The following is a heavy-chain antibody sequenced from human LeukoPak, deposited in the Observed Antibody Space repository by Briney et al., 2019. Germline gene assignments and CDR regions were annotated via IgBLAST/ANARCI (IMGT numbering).Heavy chain of an antibody. CDR1: GYTFTGYY. CDR3: SRDEQVAAPGNWFDL. Sequence: ASVKVSCKASGYTFTGYYMHWVRQAPGQGLEWMGWINPNSGGTNYAQKFQGRVTMTRDTSISTAYMELSRLRSDDTAVYYCSRDEQVAAPGNWFDLWGQGTLVTVSS. D-gene: IGHD2-15*01. J-gene: IGHJ5*02. V-gene: IGHV1-2*02. CDR2: INPNSGGT.